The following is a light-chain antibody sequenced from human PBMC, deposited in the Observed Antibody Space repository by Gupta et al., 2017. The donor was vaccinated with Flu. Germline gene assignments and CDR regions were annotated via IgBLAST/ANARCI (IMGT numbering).Light chain of an antibody. CDR3: QQRSNWPPVT. Sequence: ERATLSCRASQSVSSYLAWYQQKPGQAPRLLIYEASNRATGIPARFSGSGSGTDFTLTISSLEPEDFAVYYCQQRSNWPPVTFGPGTKVDIK. CDR2: EAS. V-gene: IGKV3-11*01. J-gene: IGKJ3*01. CDR1: QSVSSY.